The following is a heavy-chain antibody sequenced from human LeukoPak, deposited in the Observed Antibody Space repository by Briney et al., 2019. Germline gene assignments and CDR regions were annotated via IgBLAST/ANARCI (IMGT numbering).Heavy chain of an antibody. CDR1: AISLSTSGPG. V-gene: IGHV2-5*02. Sequence: SGPTLVNPTQTVTLTCTFSAISLSTSGPGVGWIRQPPGTTLEWLTLIYWDDDKRYRPSLKDRLTITKDTSKNQVVLTMANMDPVDTATYYCAHLAFSGDSSTWYGLYFVYWGQGSLVTVSS. J-gene: IGHJ4*02. CDR2: IYWDDDK. CDR3: AHLAFSGDSSTWYGLYFVY. D-gene: IGHD6-13*01.